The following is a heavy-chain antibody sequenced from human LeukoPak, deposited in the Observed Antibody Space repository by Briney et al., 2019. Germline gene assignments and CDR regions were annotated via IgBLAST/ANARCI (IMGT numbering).Heavy chain of an antibody. J-gene: IGHJ4*02. V-gene: IGHV4-59*01. CDR3: ARKTGDLYYFDY. CDR1: GGSISSYY. D-gene: IGHD7-27*01. CDR2: ISYSGRT. Sequence: KPSETLSLTCTVSGGSISSYYWGWIRQPPGKGLEWIGYISYSGRTNYNPSLKSRVTISVDTSKNQFSLRLSSVTAADTAVYYCARKTGDLYYFDYWGQGTLVTVSS.